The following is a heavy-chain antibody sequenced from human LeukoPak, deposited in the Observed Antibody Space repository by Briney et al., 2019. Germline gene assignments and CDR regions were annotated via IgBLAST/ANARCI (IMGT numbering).Heavy chain of an antibody. CDR3: ARASISPNWFDP. CDR2: IYYSGST. D-gene: IGHD6-6*01. CDR1: GGSISSGDYY. J-gene: IGHJ5*02. V-gene: IGHV4-30-4*08. Sequence: SETLSLTCTVSGGSISSGDYYWSWIRQPPGKGLEWIGYIYYSGSTYYNPSLKSRVTISVDTSKNQFSLKLSSVTAADTAVYYCARASISPNWFDPWGQGTLVTVSS.